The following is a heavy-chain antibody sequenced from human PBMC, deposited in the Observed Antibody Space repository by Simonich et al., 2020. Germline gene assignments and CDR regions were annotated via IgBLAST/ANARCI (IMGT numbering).Heavy chain of an antibody. J-gene: IGHJ4*02. V-gene: IGHV3-48*03. CDR1: GFTFSSYE. CDR2: ISCSGSTI. Sequence: EVQLVESGGGLVQPGGSLRLSCAASGFTFSSYEMNWVRQAPGKGLEWVSSISCSGSTIYYADSVKGRFTISRDNAKNSLYLQMNSLRAEDTAVYYCARHYYGDYYFDYWGQGTLVTVSS. CDR3: ARHYYGDYYFDY. D-gene: IGHD4-17*01.